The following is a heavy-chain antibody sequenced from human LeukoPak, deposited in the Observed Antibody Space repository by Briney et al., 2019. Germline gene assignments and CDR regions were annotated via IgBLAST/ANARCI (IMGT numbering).Heavy chain of an antibody. J-gene: IGHJ4*02. CDR2: IYYSGST. Sequence: SETLSLTCTVSGGSISSYYWSWIRQPPGKGLEWIGYIYYSGSTNYNPSLKSRVTISVDTSKNQFSLKLSSVTAADTAVYYCARHIYRGYDSFDYWGQGTLVTVSS. D-gene: IGHD5-12*01. CDR1: GGSISSYY. V-gene: IGHV4-59*08. CDR3: ARHIYRGYDSFDY.